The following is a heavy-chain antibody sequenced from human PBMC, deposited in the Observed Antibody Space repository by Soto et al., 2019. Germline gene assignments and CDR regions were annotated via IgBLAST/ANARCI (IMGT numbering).Heavy chain of an antibody. J-gene: IGHJ4*02. Sequence: SETLSLTCTVSGGYISPYYWSWIRQPPGKGLEWIGYIFYSGNTNYNPSLRSRVTISVDTSKNQFSLKLSSVTVADAVVYYCARDSGYGDPFDYWGQGTLVTVSS. D-gene: IGHD4-17*01. V-gene: IGHV4-59*01. CDR3: ARDSGYGDPFDY. CDR1: GGYISPYY. CDR2: IFYSGNT.